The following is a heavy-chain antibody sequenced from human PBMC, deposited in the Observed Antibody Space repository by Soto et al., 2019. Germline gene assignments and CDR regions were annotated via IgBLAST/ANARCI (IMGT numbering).Heavy chain of an antibody. J-gene: IGHJ4*02. D-gene: IGHD3-22*01. CDR3: AGLFPHVSRGYHLNY. V-gene: IGHV4-39*01. CDR2: IYYLGNT. CDR1: SGSISSGSSY. Sequence: SETLSLTCTFSSGSISSGSSYWGWIRQPPGKGLEWIGSIYYLGNTYYNPSLGGRVSISVDTSKNQFSLKLKSVTAADTAVFYCAGLFPHVSRGYHLNYLGQGSLVT.